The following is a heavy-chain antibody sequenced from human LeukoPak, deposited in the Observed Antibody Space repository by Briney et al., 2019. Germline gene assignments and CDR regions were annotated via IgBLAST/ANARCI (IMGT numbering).Heavy chain of an antibody. CDR3: ARDSFRGSPFDY. V-gene: IGHV3-7*01. CDR2: IKQGGSEK. D-gene: IGHD3-10*01. Sequence: GGSLRLSCAASGFTFSSYWMSWVRQAPGKGLEWVANIKQGGSEKYYVDSVKGRFTISRDNAKNSLYLQMNSLRAEDTAVYYCARDSFRGSPFDYWGQGTLVTVPS. J-gene: IGHJ4*02. CDR1: GFTFSSYW.